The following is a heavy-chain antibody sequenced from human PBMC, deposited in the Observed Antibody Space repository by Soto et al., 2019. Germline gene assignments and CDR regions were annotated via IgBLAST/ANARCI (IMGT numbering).Heavy chain of an antibody. CDR1: GCSISSSSYY. V-gene: IGHV4-39*01. J-gene: IGHJ5*02. Sequence: PXETLSLTCTVSGCSISSSSYYWGWIRQPPGKGLEWIGSIYYSGSTYYNPSLKSRVTISVDTSKNQFSLKLSSVTAADTAVYYCASQSITMVRGVIVVWFDPRGQGTLVTVSS. CDR2: IYYSGST. D-gene: IGHD3-10*01. CDR3: ASQSITMVRGVIVVWFDP.